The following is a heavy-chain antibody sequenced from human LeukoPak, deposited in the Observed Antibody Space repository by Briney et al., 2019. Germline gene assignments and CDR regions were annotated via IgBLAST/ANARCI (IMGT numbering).Heavy chain of an antibody. J-gene: IGHJ4*02. Sequence: SETLSLTCTVSGGSISSYYWSWIRQPAGKGLEWIGRIYTSGSTNYNPSLKSRVTMSVDTSKNQFSLKLSSVTAADTAVYYCARDKGVDYDFWSGYYSRFDYWGQGTLVTVSS. CDR1: GGSISSYY. V-gene: IGHV4-4*07. CDR3: ARDKGVDYDFWSGYYSRFDY. CDR2: IYTSGST. D-gene: IGHD3-3*01.